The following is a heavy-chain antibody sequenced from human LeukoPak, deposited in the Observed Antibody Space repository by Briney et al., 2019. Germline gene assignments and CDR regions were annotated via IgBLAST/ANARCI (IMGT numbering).Heavy chain of an antibody. V-gene: IGHV3-30*02. J-gene: IGHJ4*02. CDR3: AKSAGRGVITPSLFDY. CDR1: GFTFSSCG. Sequence: AGGSLRLSCAASGFTFSSCGMHWVRQAPGKGLEWVAFIRYDGSNKYYADSVKGRFTISRDNSKNTLYMQMNSLRAEDTAVYYCAKSAGRGVITPSLFDYWGQGTLVTVSS. CDR2: IRYDGSNK. D-gene: IGHD3-10*01.